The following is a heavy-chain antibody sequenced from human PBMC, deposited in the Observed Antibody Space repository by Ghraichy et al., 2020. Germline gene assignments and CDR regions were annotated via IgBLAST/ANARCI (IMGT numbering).Heavy chain of an antibody. D-gene: IGHD6-13*01. CDR2: ISGSGGST. CDR1: GFTFSSYA. J-gene: IGHJ4*02. Sequence: GESLNISCAASGFTFSSYAMSWVRQAPGKGLEWVSTISGSGGSTYYADSVKGRFTTSRDNSKNTLYLQMNSLRADDTAVYYCAKGGTSSWYGGYYFDHWGQGTLVTVSS. V-gene: IGHV3-23*01. CDR3: AKGGTSSWYGGYYFDH.